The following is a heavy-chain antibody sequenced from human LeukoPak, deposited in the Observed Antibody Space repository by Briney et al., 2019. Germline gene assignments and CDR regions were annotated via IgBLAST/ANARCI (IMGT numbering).Heavy chain of an antibody. Sequence: ASVKVSCKASGGTFSSYAINWVRQATGQGLEWMGWMNPNSGNTGYAQKFQGRVTMTRNTSISTAYMELSSLRSEDTAVYYCASGIIAAAGTEAFDIWGQGTMVTVSS. J-gene: IGHJ3*02. D-gene: IGHD6-13*01. CDR1: GGTFSSYA. CDR2: MNPNSGNT. CDR3: ASGIIAAAGTEAFDI. V-gene: IGHV1-8*02.